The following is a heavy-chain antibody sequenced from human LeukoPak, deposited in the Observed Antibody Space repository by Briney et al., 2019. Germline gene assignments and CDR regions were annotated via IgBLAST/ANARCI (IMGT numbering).Heavy chain of an antibody. J-gene: IGHJ1*01. CDR3: ARGTRDYYGSGSPAEYFQH. V-gene: IGHV1-2*04. CDR2: INPNSGGT. D-gene: IGHD3-10*01. Sequence: VASVKVSCKASGYTFTGYYIHWVRQAPGQGLEWMGWINPNSGGTNYAQKFQGWVTMTRDTSISTAYMELSRLRSDDTAVYYCARGTRDYYGSGSPAEYFQHWGQGTLVTVSS. CDR1: GYTFTGYY.